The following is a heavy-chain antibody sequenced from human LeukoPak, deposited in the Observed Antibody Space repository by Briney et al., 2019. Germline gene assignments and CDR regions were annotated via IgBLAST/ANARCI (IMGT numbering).Heavy chain of an antibody. J-gene: IGHJ4*02. CDR3: ARTFYDYVWGSYFY. V-gene: IGHV4-39*01. CDR2: IYYSGST. Sequence: SETLSLTCTVSGGSISSYYWSWIRQPPGKGLEWIGSIYYSGSTYYNPSLKSRVTISVDTSKNQFSLKLSSVTAADTAVYYCARTFYDYVWGSYFYWGQGTLVTVSS. D-gene: IGHD3-16*01. CDR1: GGSISSYY.